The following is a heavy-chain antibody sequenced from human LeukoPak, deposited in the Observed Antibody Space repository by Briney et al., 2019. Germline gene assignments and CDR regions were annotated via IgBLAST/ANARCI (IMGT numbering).Heavy chain of an antibody. CDR2: IYYSGST. CDR1: GGSISSGGYY. D-gene: IGHD3-22*01. Sequence: SQTLSLTCTVSGGSISSGGYYWSWIRQHPGKGLEWIGYIYYSGSTYYNPSLKSRVTISVDTSKNQFSLKLSSVTAADTAVYYCARESLDYYDSSGLDHAFDIWGQGTMVTVSS. J-gene: IGHJ3*02. V-gene: IGHV4-31*03. CDR3: ARESLDYYDSSGLDHAFDI.